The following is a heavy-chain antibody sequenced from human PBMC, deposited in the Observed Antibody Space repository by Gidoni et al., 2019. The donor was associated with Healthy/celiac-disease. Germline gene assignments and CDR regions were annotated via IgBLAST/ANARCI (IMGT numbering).Heavy chain of an antibody. D-gene: IGHD3-9*01. V-gene: IGHV3-23*01. CDR1: GFTFSGYP. CDR2: ISGSGGST. CDR3: AKMYYDILTGFDY. J-gene: IGHJ4*02. Sequence: EDQLLESGGGWVQPGGSLRLSCAASGFTFSGYPISWVRQGPGKGLEWVSAISGSGGSTYYADSVKGRFTISRDNSKNTLYLQMNSLRAEDTAVYYCAKMYYDILTGFDYWGQRTLVTVSS.